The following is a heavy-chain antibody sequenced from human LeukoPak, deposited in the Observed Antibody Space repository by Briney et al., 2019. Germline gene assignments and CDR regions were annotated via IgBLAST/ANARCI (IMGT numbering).Heavy chain of an antibody. Sequence: GGSLRLSCAASGFTFSNYAMSGVGQAPGKGLECVSVISDSGGSTDYADSVKGRFTISRDNSKNTLYLQMNSLRAEDTAVYYCAKHIAARPSYFDYWGQGTLVTVSS. CDR3: AKHIAARPSYFDY. J-gene: IGHJ4*02. CDR1: GFTFSNYA. CDR2: ISDSGGST. D-gene: IGHD6-6*01. V-gene: IGHV3-23*01.